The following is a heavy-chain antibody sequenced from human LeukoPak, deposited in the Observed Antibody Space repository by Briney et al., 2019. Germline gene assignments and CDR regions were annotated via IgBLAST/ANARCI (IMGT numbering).Heavy chain of an antibody. Sequence: MASETLSLTCTVSGVSIDSVGYYWSWIRQHPGKGLEWVGFIYYSGITDYNPSLKSRLTISVDTSKNQFFLKLSSVTAADTAVYYCARDGAGFDGSGSYFDYWGQGTLVTVSS. CDR3: ARDGAGFDGSGSYFDY. V-gene: IGHV4-31*03. CDR1: GVSIDSVGYY. CDR2: IYYSGIT. J-gene: IGHJ4*02. D-gene: IGHD3-10*01.